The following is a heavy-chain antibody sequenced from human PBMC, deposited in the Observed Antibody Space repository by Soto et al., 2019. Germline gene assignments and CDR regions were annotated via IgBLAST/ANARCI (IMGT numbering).Heavy chain of an antibody. Sequence: GSVKVYFKTSGYTFTRYYMHWVRQAPRQGLEWMGIINPSGGSTSYAQKFQGRVTMTRDTSTSTVYMELSSLRSEDTAVYYCARQRFLEWFVPPFDPWGQGTLVTGSS. CDR3: ARQRFLEWFVPPFDP. D-gene: IGHD3-3*01. CDR1: GYTFTRYY. J-gene: IGHJ5*02. V-gene: IGHV1-46*01. CDR2: INPSGGST.